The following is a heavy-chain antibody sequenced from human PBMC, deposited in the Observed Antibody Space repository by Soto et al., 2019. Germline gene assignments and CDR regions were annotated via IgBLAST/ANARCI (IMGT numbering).Heavy chain of an antibody. CDR3: ARGRSYYGSGSYHDY. Sequence: SETLSLTCTVSGGSISSYYWSWIRQPPGRGLEWIWYIYYSGSTNYNPSLKSRVTISVDTSKNQFSLKLSSVTAADTAVYYCARGRSYYGSGSYHDYWGQGTLVTVSS. D-gene: IGHD3-10*01. J-gene: IGHJ4*02. CDR1: GGSISSYY. V-gene: IGHV4-59*01. CDR2: IYYSGST.